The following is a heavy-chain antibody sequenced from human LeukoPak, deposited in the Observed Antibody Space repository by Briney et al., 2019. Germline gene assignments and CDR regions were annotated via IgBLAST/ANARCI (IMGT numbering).Heavy chain of an antibody. J-gene: IGHJ4*02. D-gene: IGHD1-7*01. CDR1: SGSISSGGYY. Sequence: SETLSLTCTVSSGSISSGGYYWSWIRQPPGKGLEWIGYIYHSGSTYYNPSLKSRVTISVDRSKNQFSLKLSSVTAADTAVYYCASGITGTTTFDYWGQGTLVTVSS. V-gene: IGHV4-30-2*01. CDR3: ASGITGTTTFDY. CDR2: IYHSGST.